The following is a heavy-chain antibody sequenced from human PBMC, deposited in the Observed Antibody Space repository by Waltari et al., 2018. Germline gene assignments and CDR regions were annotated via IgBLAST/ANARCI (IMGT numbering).Heavy chain of an antibody. D-gene: IGHD6-25*01. V-gene: IGHV4-38-2*01. CDR1: GYSISSGYY. J-gene: IGHJ4*02. CDR2: MHHSGTT. CDR3: ARRVSTGWQYNYFDY. Sequence: QVQLQESGPGLVKPSETLSLTCAVSGYSISSGYYWSWIRQPPGEGLEWIGCMHHSGTTYDNPTLKSQVTISVDTAKNQFSLKLSSVTAADTAVYYCARRVSTGWQYNYFDYWGQGTPVTVSS.